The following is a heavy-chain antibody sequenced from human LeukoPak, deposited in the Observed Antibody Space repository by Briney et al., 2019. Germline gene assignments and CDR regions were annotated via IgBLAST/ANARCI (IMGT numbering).Heavy chain of an antibody. V-gene: IGHV4-59*01. D-gene: IGHD3-10*01. Sequence: SETLSLTCTVSGGSISSYYWSWIRQPPGKGLEWIGYIYYSGSTNYNPSLKSRVTISVDTSKNQFSLKLSSVTAVDTAVYYCARAAMVRGVITFDYWGQGTLVTVSS. J-gene: IGHJ4*02. CDR2: IYYSGST. CDR3: ARAAMVRGVITFDY. CDR1: GGSISSYY.